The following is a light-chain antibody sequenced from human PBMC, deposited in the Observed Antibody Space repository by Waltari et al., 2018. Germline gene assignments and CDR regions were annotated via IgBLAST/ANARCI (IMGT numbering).Light chain of an antibody. J-gene: IGKJ4*01. CDR3: QQYNDWPPLT. CDR2: GAS. Sequence: EVVMTQSQATLSVSPGERATLSCGASQSVSSFLAWYQQKPGQAPRLLIYGASTRATGIPARFSGSGSGTEFTLTISSLQSEDFAVYYCQQYNDWPPLTFGGGTKVEIK. CDR1: QSVSSF. V-gene: IGKV3-15*01.